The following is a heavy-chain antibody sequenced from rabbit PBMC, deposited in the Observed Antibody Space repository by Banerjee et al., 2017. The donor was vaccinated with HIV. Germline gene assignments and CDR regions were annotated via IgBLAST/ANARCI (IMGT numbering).Heavy chain of an antibody. Sequence: QSLEESGGDLVKPGASLTLTCTASGFSFSSNYYMCWVRQAPGKGLEWVACIYVGSSGSTYYANWAKGRFTISKTSSTTVTLQMTSLTAADTATYFCVRETETYAAYVGYGYYFDLWGQGTLVTV. CDR1: GFSFSSNYY. D-gene: IGHD6-1*01. V-gene: IGHV1S40*01. CDR3: VRETETYAAYVGYGYYFDL. J-gene: IGHJ4*01. CDR2: IYVGSSGST.